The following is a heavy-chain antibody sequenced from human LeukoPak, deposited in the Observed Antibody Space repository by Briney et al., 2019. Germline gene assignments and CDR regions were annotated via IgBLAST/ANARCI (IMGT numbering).Heavy chain of an antibody. V-gene: IGHV3-53*01. D-gene: IGHD1-26*01. Sequence: PGGSLRLSCAASGFTVSSNYMSWVRQAPGKGLEWVSVIYSGGSTYYADSVKGRFTFSRDNSKNTLYMQMNSLRAEDTAVYYCAKETSSGNFVTIDCWGQGALVTVSS. J-gene: IGHJ4*02. CDR2: IYSGGST. CDR1: GFTVSSNY. CDR3: AKETSSGNFVTIDC.